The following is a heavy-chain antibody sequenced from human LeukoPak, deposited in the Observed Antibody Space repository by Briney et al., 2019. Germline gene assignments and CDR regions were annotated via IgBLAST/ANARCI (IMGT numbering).Heavy chain of an antibody. CDR1: GFTFSSYS. CDR2: ISSSSSYI. J-gene: IGHJ2*01. CDR3: ARDNYYDSSGYYPPAWYFDL. D-gene: IGHD3-22*01. Sequence: GGSLRLSCAASGFTFSSYSMNWVRQAPGKGLEWVSSISSSSSYIYYADSVKGRFTISRDNAKNSLYLQMNSLRAEDTAVYYCARDNYYDSSGYYPPAWYFDLWGQGTLVTVSS. V-gene: IGHV3-21*01.